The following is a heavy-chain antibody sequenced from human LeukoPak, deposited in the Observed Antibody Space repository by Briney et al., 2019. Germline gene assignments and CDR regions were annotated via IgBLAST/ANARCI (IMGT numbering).Heavy chain of an antibody. V-gene: IGHV3-53*01. Sequence: PGGSLRLSCAASEFTFRKYAMSWVRQAPGNGLEWVSVIYSGGSKYYADSVKGRFTISRDNSKNTLYLQMNSLRAEDTAVYYCARDREGRKTQGAFDIWGQGTMVTVSS. CDR3: ARDREGRKTQGAFDI. CDR1: EFTFRKYA. J-gene: IGHJ3*02. CDR2: IYSGGSK.